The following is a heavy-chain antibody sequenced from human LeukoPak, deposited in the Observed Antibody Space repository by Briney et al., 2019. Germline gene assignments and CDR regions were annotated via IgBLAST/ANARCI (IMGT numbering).Heavy chain of an antibody. Sequence: GGSLRLSCVVSGFSFSDYEMAWVRQAPGMGLEWISYISNSGDIRRYADAVKGRFAISRDNAKNSASLQMNSLRADDTGLYFCAGGPQYSGSYGDWGQGTLVTVSS. CDR2: ISNSGDIR. CDR1: GFSFSDYE. V-gene: IGHV3-48*03. D-gene: IGHD1-26*01. CDR3: AGGPQYSGSYGD. J-gene: IGHJ4*02.